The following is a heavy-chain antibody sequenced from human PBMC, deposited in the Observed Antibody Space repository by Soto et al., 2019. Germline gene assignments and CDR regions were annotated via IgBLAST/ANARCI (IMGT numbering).Heavy chain of an antibody. Sequence: SETLSLTCTVSGGSISSYYWSWIRQPPGKGLEWIGYIYYSGSTNYNPSLKSRVTISVDTSKNQFSLKLSSVTAADTAVYYCAREAHIVGATYFDYWGQGTLVTVSS. CDR3: AREAHIVGATYFDY. CDR2: IYYSGST. J-gene: IGHJ4*02. V-gene: IGHV4-59*01. CDR1: GGSISSYY. D-gene: IGHD1-26*01.